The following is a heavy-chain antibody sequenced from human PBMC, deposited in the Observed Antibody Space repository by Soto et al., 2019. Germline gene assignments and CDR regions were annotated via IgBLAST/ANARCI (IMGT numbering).Heavy chain of an antibody. D-gene: IGHD4-17*01. Sequence: PSVKVSCKASVGTFSSYAISWVRQAPGQGLEWMGGIIPIFGTANYAQKFQGRVTITADESTSTAYMELSSLRSEDTAVYYCASRMTTVVSFDYWGQGTLVTVSS. CDR1: VGTFSSYA. CDR2: IIPIFGTA. V-gene: IGHV1-69*13. CDR3: ASRMTTVVSFDY. J-gene: IGHJ4*02.